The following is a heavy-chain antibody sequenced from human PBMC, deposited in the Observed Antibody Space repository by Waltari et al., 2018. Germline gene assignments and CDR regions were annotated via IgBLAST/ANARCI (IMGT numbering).Heavy chain of an antibody. V-gene: IGHV2-5*01. J-gene: IGHJ5*02. CDR3: VHRASSRDCTSTSCYTWFDP. Sequence: QITLKESGPTLVKPTQPLTLTCSFSGFSLSTNEVGVGWIRQPPGKALEWLALVYWNDDKRYSPVMRSRLSITKDTSKNQVVLTMTNMDPVDTGTYYGVHRASSRDCTSTSCYTWFDPWGQGTLVTVSS. D-gene: IGHD2-2*02. CDR2: VYWNDDK. CDR1: GFSLSTNEVG.